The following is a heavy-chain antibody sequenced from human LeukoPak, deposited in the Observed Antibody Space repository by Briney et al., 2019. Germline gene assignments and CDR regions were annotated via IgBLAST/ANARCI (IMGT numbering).Heavy chain of an antibody. CDR3: ARHPVAGLDY. CDR1: GDSIGCYY. CDR2: IYYSGST. J-gene: IGHJ4*02. Sequence: SETLSLTCTVSGDSIGCYYWNWIRQPPGKGLEWIGYIYYSGSTNYNPSLKSRVTISVDTSKNQFSLKLSSVTAADTAVYYCARHPVAGLDYWGQGTLVTVSS. D-gene: IGHD6-19*01. V-gene: IGHV4-59*08.